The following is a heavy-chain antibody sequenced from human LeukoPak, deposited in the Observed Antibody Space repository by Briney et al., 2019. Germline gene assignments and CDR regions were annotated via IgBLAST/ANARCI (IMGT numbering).Heavy chain of an antibody. D-gene: IGHD5-12*01. Sequence: PGGSLRLSCAASGFSFSSYWMSWVRQVPGKGLEWVANINKDGGEKYYVDSVKGRFTISRDNAKDSLSLQMNSLRAEDTAVYFCARDAGYDYGPEKAFDIWGQGTMVTVSS. CDR3: ARDAGYDYGPEKAFDI. J-gene: IGHJ3*02. V-gene: IGHV3-7*01. CDR2: INKDGGEK. CDR1: GFSFSSYW.